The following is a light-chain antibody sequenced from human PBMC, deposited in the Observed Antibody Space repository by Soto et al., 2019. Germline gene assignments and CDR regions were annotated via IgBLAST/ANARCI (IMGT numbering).Light chain of an antibody. V-gene: IGKV3-20*01. Sequence: EIVLTQSPGTLSLSPGERATLSGRASQSVSSSYLAWYQQKPGQAPRLLIYGASSRSTGIPDRFSGSGSGTDFPLTISRLEPEDCAVYYCQQYGSLFTFGPGTKVDSK. J-gene: IGKJ3*01. CDR3: QQYGSLFT. CDR1: QSVSSSY. CDR2: GAS.